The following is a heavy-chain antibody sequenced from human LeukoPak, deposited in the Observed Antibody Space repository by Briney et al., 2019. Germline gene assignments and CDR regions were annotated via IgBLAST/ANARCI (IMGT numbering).Heavy chain of an antibody. CDR2: INPNSGGT. CDR3: AREHSSSWDLDY. J-gene: IGHJ4*02. Sequence: ASVKVSCKASGYTFTGYYMHWVRQAPGQGLEWMGWINPNSGGTNYAQKFQGRVTITRDTSASTAYMELSSLRSEDTAVYYCAREHSSSWDLDYWGQGTLVTVSS. CDR1: GYTFTGYY. D-gene: IGHD6-13*01. V-gene: IGHV1-2*02.